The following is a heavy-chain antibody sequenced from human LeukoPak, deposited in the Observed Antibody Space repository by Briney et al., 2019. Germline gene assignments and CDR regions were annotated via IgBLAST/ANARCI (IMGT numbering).Heavy chain of an antibody. CDR2: ISGSGGST. CDR3: AKDRDSSGWYGAFDI. J-gene: IGHJ3*02. D-gene: IGHD6-19*01. Sequence: GGSLRLSCAASGFTLSSYAMSWVRQAPGKGLEWVSAISGSGGSTYYADSVKGRFTISRDNSKNTLYLQMNSLRAEDTAVYYCAKDRDSSGWYGAFDIWGQGTMVTVSS. V-gene: IGHV3-23*01. CDR1: GFTLSSYA.